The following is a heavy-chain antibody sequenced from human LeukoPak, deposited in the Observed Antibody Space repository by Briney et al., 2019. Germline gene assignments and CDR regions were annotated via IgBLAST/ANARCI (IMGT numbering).Heavy chain of an antibody. CDR1: GGTFSSYA. J-gene: IGHJ4*02. D-gene: IGHD3-22*01. Sequence: GASVKVSCKASGGTFSSYAISWVRQAPGQGLEWMGRIIPIFGTANYAQKFQGRVTITTDESTSTAYMELSSLRSEDTAVYYCARDSQLYYYDSSGYSYYFDYWGQGTLVTVSS. CDR3: ARDSQLYYYDSSGYSYYFDY. V-gene: IGHV1-69*05. CDR2: IIPIFGTA.